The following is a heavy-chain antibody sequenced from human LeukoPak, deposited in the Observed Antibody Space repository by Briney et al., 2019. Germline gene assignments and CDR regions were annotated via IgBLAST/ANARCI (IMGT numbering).Heavy chain of an antibody. V-gene: IGHV4-59*11. J-gene: IGHJ6*03. CDR2: IYYSGST. CDR1: GGSISSHY. CDR3: ARGTLLWTIPNNYYMDV. D-gene: IGHD3-10*01. Sequence: SETLSLTCTVSGGSISSHYWSWMRQPPGKGLEWMGYIYYSGSTSYNPSLKSPVTISADTSKNQFSLKLSSVTAADTAVYYCARGTLLWTIPNNYYMDVWGKGTTVTVSS.